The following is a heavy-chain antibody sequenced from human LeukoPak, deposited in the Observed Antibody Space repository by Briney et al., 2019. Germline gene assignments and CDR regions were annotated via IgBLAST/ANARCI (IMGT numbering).Heavy chain of an antibody. CDR3: ARPVGITNRVMEDY. Sequence: GGSLGLSCVASEFTFSSHAMNWVRQAPGKGLEWVSSISGSGDRTYYPDSVKGRFTISRDNSKNTLYLQMNGLRAEDTAVYYCARPVGITNRVMEDYWGHGTLVTVSS. CDR2: ISGSGDRT. D-gene: IGHD2-8*01. J-gene: IGHJ4*01. CDR1: EFTFSSHA. V-gene: IGHV3-23*01.